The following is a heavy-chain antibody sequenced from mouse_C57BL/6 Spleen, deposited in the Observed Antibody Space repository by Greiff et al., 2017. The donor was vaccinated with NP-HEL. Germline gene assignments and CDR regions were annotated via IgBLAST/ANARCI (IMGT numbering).Heavy chain of an antibody. CDR3: ARGWLLRGYWYFDV. D-gene: IGHD2-3*01. CDR1: GYAFSSSW. J-gene: IGHJ1*03. V-gene: IGHV1-82*01. CDR2: IYPGDGDT. Sequence: QVQLQQSGPELVKPGASVKISCKASGYAFSSSWMNWVKQRPGKGLEWIGRIYPGDGDTNYNGKFKGKATLTADKSSSTAYMQLSSLTSEDSAVYFCARGWLLRGYWYFDVWGTGTTVTGSS.